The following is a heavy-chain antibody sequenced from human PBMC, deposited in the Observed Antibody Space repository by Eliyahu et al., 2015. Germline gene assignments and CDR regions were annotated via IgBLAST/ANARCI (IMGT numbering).Heavy chain of an antibody. Sequence: QVQLQQSGPGLVKPSQTLXLTCGISGDSVSSNSAVWNWIRQSPSRGLEWLGRTFYRSKWYNEYAVPVKSRITINPDTSKNQFSLQMTSVTPEDTAVYYCARSVVGAAYFDYWGQGTLVTVSS. D-gene: IGHD1-26*01. J-gene: IGHJ4*02. CDR1: GDSVSSNSAV. CDR2: TFYRSKWYN. CDR3: ARSVVGAAYFDY. V-gene: IGHV6-1*01.